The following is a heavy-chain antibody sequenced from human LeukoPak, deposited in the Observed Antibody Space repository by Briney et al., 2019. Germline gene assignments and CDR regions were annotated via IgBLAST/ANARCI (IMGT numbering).Heavy chain of an antibody. CDR2: ISSSSSSI. J-gene: IGHJ3*02. CDR1: GFTFSSYS. D-gene: IGHD3-22*01. Sequence: GGSLRLSCAASGFTFSSYSMNWVRQAPGKGLEWVSSISSSSSSIYYADSVKGRFTISRDNAKNSLYLQMNSLRAEDTAGYYCARDVYYDSSGPLSDAFDIWGQGTMVTVSS. V-gene: IGHV3-21*01. CDR3: ARDVYYDSSGPLSDAFDI.